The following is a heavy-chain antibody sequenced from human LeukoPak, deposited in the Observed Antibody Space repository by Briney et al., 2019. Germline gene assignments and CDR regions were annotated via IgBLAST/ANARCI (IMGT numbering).Heavy chain of an antibody. CDR2: ISYDGSNK. Sequence: PGGSLRLSCAASGFTFSSYAMHWVRQAAGKGLEWVAVISYDGSNKYYADSVKGRFTISRDNSKNTLYLQMNSLRAEDTAVYYCARDRPPYYYDSSGQDAFDIWGQGTMVTVSS. CDR3: ARDRPPYYYDSSGQDAFDI. D-gene: IGHD3-22*01. V-gene: IGHV3-30*04. J-gene: IGHJ3*02. CDR1: GFTFSSYA.